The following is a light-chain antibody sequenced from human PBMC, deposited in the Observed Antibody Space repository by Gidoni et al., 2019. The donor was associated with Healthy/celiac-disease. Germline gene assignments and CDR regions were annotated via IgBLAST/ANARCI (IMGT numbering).Light chain of an antibody. Sequence: EIVMTHSPATLSVSPGERATLSCRASQSVSSNLAWYHQQPGQAPRLLIYGASTRATGIPARFSGSGSGTEFTLTISSLQSEDFAVYYCQQYNNWPPLTFGGGTKVEIK. CDR2: GAS. J-gene: IGKJ4*01. CDR1: QSVSSN. CDR3: QQYNNWPPLT. V-gene: IGKV3-15*01.